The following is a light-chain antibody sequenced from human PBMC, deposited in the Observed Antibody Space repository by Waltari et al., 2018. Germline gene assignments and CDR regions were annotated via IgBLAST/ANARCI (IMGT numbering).Light chain of an antibody. CDR1: QSVSSSY. CDR2: GAS. V-gene: IGKV3-20*01. J-gene: IGKJ1*01. Sequence: EIVLTQSPGTLSLSPGERATLSCRASQSVSSSYLAWYQQKPGQAPRLLIYGASSRATGIPDRFSGSGSGTDFTLTISILEPEDFAVYYCQQYGSQTTFGQGTKVEIK. CDR3: QQYGSQTT.